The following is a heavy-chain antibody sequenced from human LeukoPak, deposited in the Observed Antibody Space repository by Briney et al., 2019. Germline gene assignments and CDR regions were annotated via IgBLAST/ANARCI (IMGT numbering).Heavy chain of an antibody. D-gene: IGHD2-15*01. J-gene: IGHJ4*02. CDR1: GFTFSSYN. CDR3: ARGWYGPDY. CDR2: ISSSSSYI. V-gene: IGHV3-21*01. Sequence: PGGSLRLSCAASGFTFSSYNMNWVRQAPGKGLEWVSSISSSSSYIFYADSVKGRFSISRDNAENSLFLQMNSLSADDTAVYYCARGWYGPDYWGQGTLVTVSS.